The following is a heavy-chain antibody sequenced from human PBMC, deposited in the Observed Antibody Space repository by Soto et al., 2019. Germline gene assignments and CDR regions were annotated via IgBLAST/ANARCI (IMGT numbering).Heavy chain of an antibody. J-gene: IGHJ6*02. CDR2: IDPSDSYT. CDR3: ARQGVTPPPYYYGMDV. Sequence: PGESLKISCKGSGYSFTSYWISWVRQMPGKGLEWMGRIDPSDSYTNYSPSFQGHVTISADKSISTAYLQWSSLKASDTAMYYCARQGVTPPPYYYGMDVWGQGTTVTVSS. CDR1: GYSFTSYW. V-gene: IGHV5-10-1*01. D-gene: IGHD3-3*01.